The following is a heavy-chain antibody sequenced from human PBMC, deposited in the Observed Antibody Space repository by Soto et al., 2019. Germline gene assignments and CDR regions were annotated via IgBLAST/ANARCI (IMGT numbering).Heavy chain of an antibody. CDR2: IIPIPGIA. V-gene: IGHV1-69*02. J-gene: IGHJ4*02. Sequence: ASVKVSCKTSGGTFSSYTISWVRQAPGQGLEWMGRIIPIPGIANYAQKFQGRVTITGDKSTSTAYMELSSLRSEDTAVYYCARGRADTAMGNYYFDSWGQGPLVTVSS. CDR1: GGTFSSYT. D-gene: IGHD5-18*01. CDR3: ARGRADTAMGNYYFDS.